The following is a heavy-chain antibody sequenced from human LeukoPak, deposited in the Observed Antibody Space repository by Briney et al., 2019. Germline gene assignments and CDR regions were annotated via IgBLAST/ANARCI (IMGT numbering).Heavy chain of an antibody. D-gene: IGHD2-15*01. CDR2: GRAKAYGATK. CDR3: TRGSGRFEY. Sequence: PGGSLRLSCSASRFTFGDFAMTWVRQAPGKGLEWVGIGRAKAYGATKEYAASVKGRFTISRDDSKSVAYLQMDNLKTEDTGIYYCTRGSGRFEYWGQGTRVTVSS. CDR1: RFTFGDFA. V-gene: IGHV3-49*04. J-gene: IGHJ4*02.